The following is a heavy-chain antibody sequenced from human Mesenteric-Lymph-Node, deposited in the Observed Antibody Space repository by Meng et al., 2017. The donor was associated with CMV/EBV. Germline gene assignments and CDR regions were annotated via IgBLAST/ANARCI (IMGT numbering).Heavy chain of an antibody. D-gene: IGHD6-13*01. V-gene: IGHV2-5*02. Sequence: QITLKESGPTLVKPTQTLTLPCTFSGFSLSTSGVAVGWIRQPPGKALVWLALIYWDDDKRYSPSLKSRLTITKDTSKNQVVLTMTNMDPVDTATYYCAHSSGIAAAGPFYFDYWGQGTLVTVSS. J-gene: IGHJ4*02. CDR1: GFSLSTSGVA. CDR2: IYWDDDK. CDR3: AHSSGIAAAGPFYFDY.